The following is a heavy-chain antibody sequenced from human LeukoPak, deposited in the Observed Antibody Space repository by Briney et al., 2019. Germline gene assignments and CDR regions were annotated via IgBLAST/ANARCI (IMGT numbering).Heavy chain of an antibody. CDR1: GFTFSNYG. CDR2: MKGDGSEI. Sequence: GGSLRLSCAASGFTFSNYGTHWVRQTPDKGLEWVANMKGDGSEIHYVDSVKGRFTISRDNARNSLFLQMNGLRPEDTAVYYCARPAYTAAYDLWGQGTMVTVSS. CDR3: ARPAYTAAYDL. V-gene: IGHV3-7*01. J-gene: IGHJ3*01. D-gene: IGHD3-16*01.